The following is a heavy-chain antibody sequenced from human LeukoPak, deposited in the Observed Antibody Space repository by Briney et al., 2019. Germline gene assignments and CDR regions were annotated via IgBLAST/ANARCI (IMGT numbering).Heavy chain of an antibody. V-gene: IGHV3-7*03. CDR3: ARAGFGELFYFDD. Sequence: GGSLRLSCAASGFTFSGYWMSWVRQAPGKGLEWVANIKQDGSEKYYVDSVKGRFTISRDNAKNSLYLQMNSLRAEDTAVYYCARAGFGELFYFDDWGQGTLVTVSS. CDR2: IKQDGSEK. J-gene: IGHJ4*02. CDR1: GFTFSGYW. D-gene: IGHD3-10*01.